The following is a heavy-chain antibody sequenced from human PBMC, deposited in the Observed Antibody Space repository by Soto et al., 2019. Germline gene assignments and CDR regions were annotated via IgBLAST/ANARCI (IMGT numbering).Heavy chain of an antibody. V-gene: IGHV3-30*04. CDR2: ISYDGENQ. CDR1: GFSFSHYA. D-gene: IGHD3-10*01. CDR3: VSPHSESSNAFDL. J-gene: IGHJ5*02. Sequence: PGGSLRLSCAASGFSFSHYAMHWVRQPPGKGLEWVALISYDGENQYFTDSVRGRFTISRDTSNTAVYLEMNDLRLDDTATYYCVSPHSESSNAFDLWGQGT.